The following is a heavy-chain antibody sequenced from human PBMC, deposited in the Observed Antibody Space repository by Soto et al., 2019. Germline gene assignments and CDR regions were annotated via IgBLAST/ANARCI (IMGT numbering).Heavy chain of an antibody. D-gene: IGHD2-21*02. CDR1: GGTISSGFYS. Sequence: LYLSCAVSGGTISSGFYSWSWIRQPPGQGLEWIGYIYNSGNTYYNPSLMSRVTISVDRSQNHFSLKLTSVTAADTAVYYCARGSDGVWNWFDPWGQGTQVTV. CDR3: ARGSDGVWNWFDP. J-gene: IGHJ5*02. CDR2: IYNSGNT. V-gene: IGHV4-30-2*01.